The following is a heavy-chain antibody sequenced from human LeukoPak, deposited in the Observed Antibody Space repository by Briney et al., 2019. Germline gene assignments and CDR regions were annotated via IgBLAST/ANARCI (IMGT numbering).Heavy chain of an antibody. Sequence: GSSVKVCCEASGGTFSSYAISWVRQAPGQGLEWMGRIIPILGIANYAQKFQGRVTITADKSTSTAYMELSSLRSEDTAVYYCARDPLYSGYDHGWFDPWGQGTLVTVSS. CDR2: IIPILGIA. CDR1: GGTFSSYA. J-gene: IGHJ5*02. D-gene: IGHD5-12*01. CDR3: ARDPLYSGYDHGWFDP. V-gene: IGHV1-69*04.